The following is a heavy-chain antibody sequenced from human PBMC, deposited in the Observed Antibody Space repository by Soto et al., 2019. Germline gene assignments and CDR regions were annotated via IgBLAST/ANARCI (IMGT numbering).Heavy chain of an antibody. V-gene: IGHV3-33*01. D-gene: IGHD6-13*01. J-gene: IGHJ6*02. CDR1: GFTFSSYG. Sequence: GGSLRLSCAASGFTFSSYGMHWVRQAPGKGLEWVAVIWYDGSNKYYADSVKGRFTISRDKSISTAYLQWSSLKASDTAIYYCARTAAAGKYYYGVDVWGQGTTVTVSS. CDR2: IWYDGSNK. CDR3: ARTAAAGKYYYGVDV.